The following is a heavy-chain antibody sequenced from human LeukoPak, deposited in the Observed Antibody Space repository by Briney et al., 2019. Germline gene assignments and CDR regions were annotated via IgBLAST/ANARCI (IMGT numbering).Heavy chain of an antibody. D-gene: IGHD5-24*01. J-gene: IGHJ4*02. CDR3: ATGPPSRRWLQSTIDY. V-gene: IGHV1-24*01. CDR1: GYTLTELS. CDR2: FDPEDGET. Sequence: ASVKVSCEVSGYTLTELSMHWVRQAPGKGLEWMGGFDPEDGETIYAQKFQGRVTMTEDTSTDTAYMELSSLRSEDTAVYYCATGPPSRRWLQSTIDYWGQGTLVTVSS.